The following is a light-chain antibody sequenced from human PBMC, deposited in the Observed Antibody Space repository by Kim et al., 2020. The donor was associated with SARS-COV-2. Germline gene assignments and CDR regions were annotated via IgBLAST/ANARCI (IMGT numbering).Light chain of an antibody. J-gene: IGLJ2*01. CDR3: QAWDSSTVV. V-gene: IGLV3-1*01. Sequence: VAPGQTARITCSGDKLGDKYACWYQQKPGQSPVLVIYQDSKRPSGIPERFSGSNSGNTATLTISGTQAMDEADYYCQAWDSSTVVVGGGTQLTVL. CDR2: QDS. CDR1: KLGDKY.